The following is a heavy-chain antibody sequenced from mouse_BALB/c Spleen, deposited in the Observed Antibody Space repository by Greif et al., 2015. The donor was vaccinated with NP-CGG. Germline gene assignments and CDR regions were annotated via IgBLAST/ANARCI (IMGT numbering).Heavy chain of an antibody. CDR1: GYAFTNYL. V-gene: IGHV1-54*01. CDR3: ARRVGHEYWYFDV. D-gene: IGHD3-3*01. CDR2: INPGSGGT. Sequence: QVQLQQSGAELVRPGTSVKVSCKASGYAFTNYLIEWVKQRPGQGLEWIGVINPGSGGTNYNEKFKGKATLAADKSSSTAYMQLSSLTSDDSAVYFCARRVGHEYWYFDVWGAGTTVTVSS. J-gene: IGHJ1*01.